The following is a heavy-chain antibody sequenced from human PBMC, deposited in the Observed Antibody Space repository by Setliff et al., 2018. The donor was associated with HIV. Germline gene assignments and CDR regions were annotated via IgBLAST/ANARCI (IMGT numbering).Heavy chain of an antibody. CDR1: GGSFGSRNW. CDR2: IYHDGSA. V-gene: IGHV4-4*02. Sequence: PSETLSLTCAVSGGSFGSRNWWSWVRQPPGKGLEWIGEIYHDGSANYNTSLRSRVTTSVDKSKNQFSLKPSSVTAADTAVYYCARAVMGDYYYYMDVWGKGTTVTVSS. CDR3: ARAVMGDYYYYMDV. J-gene: IGHJ6*03. D-gene: IGHD3-16*01.